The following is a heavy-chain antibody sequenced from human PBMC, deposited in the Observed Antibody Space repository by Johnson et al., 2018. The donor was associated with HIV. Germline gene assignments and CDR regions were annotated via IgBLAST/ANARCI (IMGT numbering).Heavy chain of an antibody. Sequence: VQLVESGGGVVQPGGSLRLSCTGSGFTFSIYGIHWVRQGPGKGLVWVSRITSDGSSTRYADSVKGRFTISRDNAKNTLYLQMNSLRAEDTAVYYCARERDTDMAGDAFDIWGQGTMVTVSS. V-gene: IGHV3-74*01. CDR2: ITSDGSST. J-gene: IGHJ3*02. CDR1: GFTFSIYG. D-gene: IGHD5-18*01. CDR3: ARERDTDMAGDAFDI.